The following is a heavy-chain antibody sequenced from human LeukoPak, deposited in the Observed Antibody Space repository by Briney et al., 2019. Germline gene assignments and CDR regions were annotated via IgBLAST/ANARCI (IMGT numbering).Heavy chain of an antibody. Sequence: PGGPLRLSCAASGFTFSGYWMTWVRQAPGKGLEWVANIKQDGSEKYYVDSVKGRFTISRDNAKNSLYLQMNSLRAEDTAVYYCTRDNPFGAYWGQGTLVTVSS. J-gene: IGHJ4*02. CDR1: GFTFSGYW. V-gene: IGHV3-7*03. CDR2: IKQDGSEK. D-gene: IGHD3-3*01. CDR3: TRDNPFGAY.